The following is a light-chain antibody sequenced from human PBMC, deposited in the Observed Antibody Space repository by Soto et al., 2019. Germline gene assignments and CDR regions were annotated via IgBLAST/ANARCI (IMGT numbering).Light chain of an antibody. J-gene: IGKJ1*01. V-gene: IGKV3-15*01. Sequence: EIVMTQSPATLSVSPGERATLSCRASQSVDSNLAWYQQKPGQAPRLLIYGASTRATGIPAKFSGSGSGTEFTLTISSLQSEDFAVYYCQQYNNWPQTFGQGTQVEIK. CDR3: QQYNNWPQT. CDR2: GAS. CDR1: QSVDSN.